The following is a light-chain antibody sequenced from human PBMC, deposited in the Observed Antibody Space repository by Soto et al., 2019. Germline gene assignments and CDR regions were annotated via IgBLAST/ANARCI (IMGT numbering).Light chain of an antibody. V-gene: IGKV3D-20*02. CDR1: QSVSSSY. CDR3: QHRSSWPFT. CDR2: GAS. J-gene: IGKJ3*01. Sequence: EIVLTQSPGTLSLSPGERATLSCRASQSVSSSYLAWYQQKPGQAPRLLIYGASSRATGIPDRFSGSGSGTDFTLTISRLEPEDFAVYYCQHRSSWPFTFGPGTKVEIK.